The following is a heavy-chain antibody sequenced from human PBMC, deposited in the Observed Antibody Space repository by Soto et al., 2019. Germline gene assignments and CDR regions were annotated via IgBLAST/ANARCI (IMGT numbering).Heavy chain of an antibody. CDR3: ARDYDSSGSQGY. D-gene: IGHD3-22*01. J-gene: IGHJ4*02. CDR2: IYYSGST. CDR1: GGSISSGDYY. Sequence: PSEILSLTCTVSGGSISSGDYYWSWIRQPPGKGLEWIGYIYYSGSTYYNPSLKSRVTISVDTSKNQFSLKLSSVTAADTAVYYCARDYDSSGSQGYWGQGTLVTVSS. V-gene: IGHV4-30-4*01.